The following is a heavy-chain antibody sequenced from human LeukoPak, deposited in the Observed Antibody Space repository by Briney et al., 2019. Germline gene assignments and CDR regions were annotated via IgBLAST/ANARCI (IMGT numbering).Heavy chain of an antibody. CDR2: IYYSGST. CDR3: ARDRSSSWYTPQPYYYGMDV. J-gene: IGHJ6*02. Sequence: KPSETLSLTCTVSGGSISSSSYYWGWIRQPPGKGLEWIGYIYYSGSTNYNPSLKSRVTISVDTSKNQFSLKLSSVTAADTAVYYCARDRSSSWYTPQPYYYGMDVWGQGTTVTVSS. CDR1: GGSISSSSYY. D-gene: IGHD6-13*01. V-gene: IGHV4-61*01.